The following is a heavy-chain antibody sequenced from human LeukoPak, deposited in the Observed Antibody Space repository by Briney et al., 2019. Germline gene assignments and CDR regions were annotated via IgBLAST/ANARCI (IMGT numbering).Heavy chain of an antibody. CDR1: GFTFSAYW. Sequence: GGSLRLSCAASGFTFSAYWMTWVRQAPGKGLAWVANIIEGGDVKYYVDSVKGRFTISRDNAKNSLYLQMNSLRAEDTAVYYCARAGSGWAYYFDYWGQGTLVTVSS. D-gene: IGHD6-19*01. J-gene: IGHJ4*02. CDR3: ARAGSGWAYYFDY. V-gene: IGHV3-7*01. CDR2: IIEGGDVK.